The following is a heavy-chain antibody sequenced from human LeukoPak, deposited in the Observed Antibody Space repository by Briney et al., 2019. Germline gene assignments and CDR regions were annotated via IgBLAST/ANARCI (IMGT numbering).Heavy chain of an antibody. J-gene: IGHJ4*02. CDR2: IYYSGST. CDR3: ARERRGYSYGIFDY. D-gene: IGHD5-18*01. V-gene: IGHV4-59*01. Sequence: SETLSLTCTVSGGSISSYYWRWIRQPPGKGLESIGYIYYSGSTNYNPSLKSRVTISVDTSKNQFSLKLSSVTAAGTAVYYCARERRGYSYGIFDYWGQGTLVTVSS. CDR1: GGSISSYY.